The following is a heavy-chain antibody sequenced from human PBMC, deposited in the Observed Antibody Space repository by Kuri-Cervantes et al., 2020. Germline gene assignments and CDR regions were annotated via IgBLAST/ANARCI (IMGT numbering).Heavy chain of an antibody. CDR3: AKDIGPGAAAQEDYYYYGMDV. V-gene: IGHV3-9*02. D-gene: IGHD6-13*01. CDR1: GFTSVDYA. Sequence: SLKISCAASGFTSVDYAMHWVRQAPGKGLEWVSGISWNSGSIGYADSVKGRFTISRDNAKNSLYLQMNRLRAEDTALYYCAKDIGPGAAAQEDYYYYGMDVWGQGTTVTVSS. J-gene: IGHJ6*02. CDR2: ISWNSGSI.